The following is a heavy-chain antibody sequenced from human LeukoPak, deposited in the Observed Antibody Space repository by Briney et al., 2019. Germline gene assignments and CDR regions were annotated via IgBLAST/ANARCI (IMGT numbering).Heavy chain of an antibody. CDR1: GGSISSGSYY. V-gene: IGHV4-61*02. D-gene: IGHD2-2*01. Sequence: KPSETLSLTCTVSGGSISSGSYYWSWIRQPAGKGLEWIGRIYTSGSTNYNPSLKSRVTISVDTSRNQFSLKLSSVTAADTAVYYCARDQIGYCSSTSCIYYYYMDVWGKGTTVTASS. CDR3: ARDQIGYCSSTSCIYYYYMDV. CDR2: IYTSGST. J-gene: IGHJ6*03.